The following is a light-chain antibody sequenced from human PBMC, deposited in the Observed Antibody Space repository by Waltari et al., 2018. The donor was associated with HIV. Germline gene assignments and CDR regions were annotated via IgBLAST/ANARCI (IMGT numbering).Light chain of an antibody. Sequence: EIVMTQSPATLSVSPGDRATLSCRASQSVRSNLAWYQQKPGQAPRLLIYDASTRATGIPARFSGSGSGTEFTLTISSLQSEDLAVYYCQQYDNWWTFGQGTKVEIK. J-gene: IGKJ1*01. CDR2: DAS. CDR3: QQYDNWWT. V-gene: IGKV3-15*01. CDR1: QSVRSN.